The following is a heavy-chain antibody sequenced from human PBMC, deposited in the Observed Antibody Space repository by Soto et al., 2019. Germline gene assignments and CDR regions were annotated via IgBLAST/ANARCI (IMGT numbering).Heavy chain of an antibody. CDR1: GGSISSSSYY. D-gene: IGHD2-15*01. CDR3: ARAKGGYCSGGSCYSDDYYYYHYGMDV. J-gene: IGHJ6*02. V-gene: IGHV4-61*05. Sequence: PSETLSLTCTVSGGSISSSSYYWGWIRQPPGKGLEWIGYIYYSGSTNYNPSLKSRVTISVDTSKNQFSLKLSSVTAADTAVYYCARAKGGYCSGGSCYSDDYYYYHYGMDVWGQGTTVTVSS. CDR2: IYYSGST.